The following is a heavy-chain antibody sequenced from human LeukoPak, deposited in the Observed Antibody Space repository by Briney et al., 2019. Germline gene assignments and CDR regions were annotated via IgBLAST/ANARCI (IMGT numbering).Heavy chain of an antibody. V-gene: IGHV1-69*13. J-gene: IGHJ6*02. Sequence: ASVKVSCTASGGTFSSYAISWVRQAPGQGLEWMGGIIPIFGTANYAQKCQGRVTITADESTSTAYMELSSLRSEDTAVYYCARGHGYSSSPFDYYYYYGMDVWGQGTTVTVSS. D-gene: IGHD6-13*01. CDR1: GGTFSSYA. CDR3: ARGHGYSSSPFDYYYYYGMDV. CDR2: IIPIFGTA.